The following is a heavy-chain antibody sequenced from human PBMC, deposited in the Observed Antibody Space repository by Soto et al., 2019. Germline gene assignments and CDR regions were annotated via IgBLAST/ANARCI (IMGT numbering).Heavy chain of an antibody. CDR1: GDSDTSYF. CDR3: ASESNEAFDI. Sequence: QVQLQESGPGLVKPSETLSLTCTVSGDSDTSYFWTWIRQPPGEGLEWIAYISYSGTTKYNPSVRGRVTISVATTTNQVALTMTSVTAADTAVYYCASESNEAFDISGQGAMVTVSS. J-gene: IGHJ3*02. CDR2: ISYSGTT. V-gene: IGHV4-59*02.